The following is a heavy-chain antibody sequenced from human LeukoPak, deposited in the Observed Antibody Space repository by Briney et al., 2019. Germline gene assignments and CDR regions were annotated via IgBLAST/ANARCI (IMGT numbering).Heavy chain of an antibody. CDR3: ARLAHCGGDCEQGGWFDP. CDR1: GYSFGNRW. D-gene: IGHD2-21*02. J-gene: IGHJ5*02. V-gene: IGHV5-51*01. CDR2: IYPDDSDT. Sequence: RGESLKISCEGSGYSFGNRWIGWVRQMPGKGLEWMGIIYPDDSDTIYKPSFEGQVTISADTSISTAYLQWSSLKASDTAMYYCARLAHCGGDCEQGGWFDPWGQGTLVTVSS.